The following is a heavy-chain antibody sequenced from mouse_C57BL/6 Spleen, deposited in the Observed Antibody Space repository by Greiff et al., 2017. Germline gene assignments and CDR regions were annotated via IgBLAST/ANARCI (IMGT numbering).Heavy chain of an antibody. Sequence: VQLQQPGAELVRPGSSVKLSCKASGYTFTSYWMAWVQQRPGQGLEWIGNIYPSDSETHYNQKFKDKATLTVDKSSSTAYMQLSSLTSEDSAVYYCARRRASYFDYWGQGTTLTVSS. CDR2: IYPSDSET. V-gene: IGHV1-61*01. J-gene: IGHJ2*01. CDR1: GYTFTSYW. D-gene: IGHD3-3*01. CDR3: ARRRASYFDY.